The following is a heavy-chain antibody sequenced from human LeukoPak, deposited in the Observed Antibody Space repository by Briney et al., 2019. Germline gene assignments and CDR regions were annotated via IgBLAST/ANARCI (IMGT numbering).Heavy chain of an antibody. D-gene: IGHD6-13*01. V-gene: IGHV3-23*01. CDR3: ARVRYSSSWYGGYYYYYYMDV. CDR1: GFTFSSYG. J-gene: IGHJ6*03. CDR2: ISGSGGST. Sequence: TGGSLRLSCAASGFTFSSYGMSWVRQAPGKGLEWVSAISGSGGSTYYADSVKGRFTISRDNSKNTLYLQMNSLRAEDTAVYYCARVRYSSSWYGGYYYYYYMDVWGKGTTVTISS.